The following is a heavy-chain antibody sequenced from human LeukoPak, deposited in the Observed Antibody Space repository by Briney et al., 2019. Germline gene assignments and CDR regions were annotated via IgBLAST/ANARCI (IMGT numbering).Heavy chain of an antibody. Sequence: GGSLRLSCAASGFTFSSYWMHWVRQAPGKGLVWVSRINTDGSSTSYADSVKGRFTISRDNAKNTLYLQMNSLRAEDTAVYYCAKNYYGSGSYYNAGAFDIWGKGTMVTVSS. D-gene: IGHD3-10*01. V-gene: IGHV3-74*01. CDR2: INTDGSST. CDR1: GFTFSSYW. CDR3: AKNYYGSGSYYNAGAFDI. J-gene: IGHJ3*02.